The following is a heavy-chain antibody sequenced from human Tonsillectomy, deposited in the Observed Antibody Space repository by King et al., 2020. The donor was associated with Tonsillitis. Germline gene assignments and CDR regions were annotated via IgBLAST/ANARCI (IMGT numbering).Heavy chain of an antibody. V-gene: IGHV4-39*01. Sequence: QLQESGPGLVKPSETLSLTCTVSGGSISSSSYYWGWIRQPPGKGLEWIGRIYYSGSTYYNPSLKSRVTISVDTSKNQFSLKLNSVTAADTALYYCARPARGGSRWPEPVDYWGQGILVTVSS. J-gene: IGHJ4*02. CDR3: ARPARGGSRWPEPVDY. CDR1: GGSISSSSYY. CDR2: IYYSGST. D-gene: IGHD6-13*01.